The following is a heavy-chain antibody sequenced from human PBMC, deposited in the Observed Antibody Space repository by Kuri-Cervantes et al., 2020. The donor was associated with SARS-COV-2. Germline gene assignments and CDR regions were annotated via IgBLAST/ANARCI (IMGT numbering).Heavy chain of an antibody. CDR3: ARVHSKGPLYDFWSGYYFDY. Sequence: SVKVSCKASGGTFSSYAISWVRQAPGQGLEWMGGTIPIFGTANYAQKFQGRVTITADESTSTAYMELSSLRSEDTAVYYCARVHSKGPLYDFWSGYYFDYWGQGTLVTVSS. CDR1: GGTFSSYA. V-gene: IGHV1-69*13. J-gene: IGHJ4*02. CDR2: TIPIFGTA. D-gene: IGHD3-3*01.